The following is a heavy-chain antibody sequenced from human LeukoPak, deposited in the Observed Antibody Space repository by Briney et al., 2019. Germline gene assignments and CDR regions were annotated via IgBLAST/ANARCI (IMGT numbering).Heavy chain of an antibody. J-gene: IGHJ4*02. Sequence: SETLSLTCTVYGGSFSGLYWSWIRQFPGKGLEWIGEINHSGSTNYNPSLKSRVTISVDTSKNQFSLKLSSVTAADTAVYYCARVRRSLYGSSGPHGFDYWGQGTLVTVSS. CDR2: INHSGST. D-gene: IGHD6-19*01. V-gene: IGHV4-34*01. CDR3: ARVRRSLYGSSGPHGFDY. CDR1: GGSFSGLY.